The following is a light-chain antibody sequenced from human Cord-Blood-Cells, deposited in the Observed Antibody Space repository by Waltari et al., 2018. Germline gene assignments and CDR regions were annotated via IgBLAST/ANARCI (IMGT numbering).Light chain of an antibody. CDR1: QSIGSS. CDR2: YAS. CDR3: HQSSILPWT. V-gene: IGKV6-21*01. Sequence: EIVLTQSPDFQSVTPKEKVTITCRASQSIGSSLHWYQQKPDQSPKLLIKYASQSFSGVPSRFSGIGSETDFTISINSLEAEDAATYYCHQSSILPWTFSQGTKVKIK. J-gene: IGKJ1*01.